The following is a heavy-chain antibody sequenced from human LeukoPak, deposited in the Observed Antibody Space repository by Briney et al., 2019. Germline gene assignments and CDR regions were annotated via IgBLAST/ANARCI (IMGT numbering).Heavy chain of an antibody. V-gene: IGHV3-43D*03. CDR2: ISWDGGST. CDR3: AKGDYYYYYMDV. J-gene: IGHJ6*03. Sequence: GGSLRLSCAASGFTFDDYAMHWVRQAPGKGLEWVSLISWDGGSTYYADSVKGRFTISRDNSKNSLYLQMNSLRAEDTALYYCAKGDYYYYYMDVWGKGTTVTVSS. CDR1: GFTFDDYA.